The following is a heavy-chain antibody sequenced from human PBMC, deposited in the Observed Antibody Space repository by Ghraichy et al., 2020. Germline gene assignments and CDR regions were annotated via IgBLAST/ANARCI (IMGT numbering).Heavy chain of an antibody. J-gene: IGHJ4*02. D-gene: IGHD4-17*01. CDR2: ISGRGGST. Sequence: GGSLRLSCAASGFTFSSYAMSWVRQAPGKGLEWVSGISGRGGSTYYTDSVKGRFTISRDNSKNTQYLQMNSLRAEDTAIYYCAKESRDYGDYDLADFDYWGQGTLVTVSS. CDR1: GFTFSSYA. CDR3: AKESRDYGDYDLADFDY. V-gene: IGHV3-23*01.